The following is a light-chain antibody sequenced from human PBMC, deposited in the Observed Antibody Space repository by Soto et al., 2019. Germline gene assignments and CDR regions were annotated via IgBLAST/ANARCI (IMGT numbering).Light chain of an antibody. V-gene: IGKV3-15*01. J-gene: IGKJ2*01. CDR2: GAT. CDR1: QSISSN. CDR3: QQYKDWPPYT. Sequence: EILMTQSQAPLSVSLGERATLSCRASQSISSNLAWYQQKPGQAPRLLIYGATTRANGVPARFSGGRSGTEVSHTSSSLQSEDFAVYYCQQYKDWPPYTFGQGTKLEIK.